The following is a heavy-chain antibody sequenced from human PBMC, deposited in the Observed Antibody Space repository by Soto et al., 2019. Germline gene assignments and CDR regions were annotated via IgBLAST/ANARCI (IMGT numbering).Heavy chain of an antibody. V-gene: IGHV1-24*01. Sequence: ASVKVSCKVSGYTLTELSIHWVRQAPGEGLEWMGGFDLENDETIYAQRFQGRVTMTEESSADTPYMELSSLRSEDTAMYYCARPDDGEMATINYWGQGTLVTVSS. CDR3: ARPDDGEMATINY. CDR1: GYTLTELS. J-gene: IGHJ4*02. CDR2: FDLENDET. D-gene: IGHD5-12*01.